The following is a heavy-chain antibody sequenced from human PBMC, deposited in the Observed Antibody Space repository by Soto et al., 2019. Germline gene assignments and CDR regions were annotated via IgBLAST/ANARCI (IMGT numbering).Heavy chain of an antibody. D-gene: IGHD2-15*01. Sequence: EVQLVESGGGLVQPGGSLRLSCAASGFTFSSYSMNWVRQAPGKGLEWVSYISSSSSTIYYADSVKGRFTISRDNAKNSLYLQMNSLRDEDTAVYYCARDPRDIVDFYGMDVWGQGTTVTVSS. CDR2: ISSSSSTI. CDR1: GFTFSSYS. J-gene: IGHJ6*02. V-gene: IGHV3-48*02. CDR3: ARDPRDIVDFYGMDV.